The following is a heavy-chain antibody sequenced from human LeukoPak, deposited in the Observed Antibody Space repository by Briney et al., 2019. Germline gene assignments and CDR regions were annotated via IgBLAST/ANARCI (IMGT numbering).Heavy chain of an antibody. CDR2: INPNSGGT. Sequence: ASVKVSCKASGYTFTGYYIHWVRQAPGQGLEWMGWINPNSGGTNYAQKFQGRVTMTRDTSISTAYMELSRLRSDDTAVYYCARGYTGYSSSWTVFYYYYYYMDVWGKGTTVTVSS. CDR3: ARGYTGYSSSWTVFYYYYYYMDV. D-gene: IGHD6-13*01. J-gene: IGHJ6*03. CDR1: GYTFTGYY. V-gene: IGHV1-2*02.